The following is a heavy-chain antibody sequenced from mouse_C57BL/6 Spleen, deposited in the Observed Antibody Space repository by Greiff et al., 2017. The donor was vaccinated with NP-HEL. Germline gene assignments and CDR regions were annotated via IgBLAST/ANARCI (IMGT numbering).Heavy chain of an antibody. CDR3: AKDYYGSSSHYAMDY. D-gene: IGHD1-1*01. J-gene: IGHJ4*01. CDR2: ISSGSSTI. CDR1: GFTFSDYG. Sequence: EVQLVESGGGLVKPGGSLKLSCAASGFTFSDYGMHWVRQAPEKGLEWVAYISSGSSTIYYADTVKGRFTISRDNAKNTLFLQMTSLRSEDTAMYYCAKDYYGSSSHYAMDYWGQGTSVTVSS. V-gene: IGHV5-17*01.